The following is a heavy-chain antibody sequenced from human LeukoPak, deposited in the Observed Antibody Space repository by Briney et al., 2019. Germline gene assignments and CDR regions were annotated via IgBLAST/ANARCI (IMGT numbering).Heavy chain of an antibody. CDR2: IIPFLGTT. CDR3: TIIPNVILFTHYFEY. D-gene: IGHD2-21*01. CDR1: GGVFTTYA. V-gene: IGHV1-69*11. J-gene: IGHJ4*02. Sequence: VKVSCKASGGVFTTYAISWVRQAPGQGLEWMGSIIPFLGTTNYAQKFQGRVTITADEPTRTAYMELTYVRSDDTAVYYCTIIPNVILFTHYFEYWGQGTLVTVSS.